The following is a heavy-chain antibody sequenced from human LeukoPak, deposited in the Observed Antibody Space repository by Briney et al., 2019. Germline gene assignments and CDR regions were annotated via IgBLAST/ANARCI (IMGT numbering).Heavy chain of an antibody. CDR2: IYYSGST. Sequence: SETLSLTCAVYGGSISSYYWSWIRQPPGKGLEWIGYIYYSGSTNYNPSLKSRVTISVDTSKNQFSLKLSSVTAADTAVYYCARHLPYSSGWRGVFDYWGQGTLVTVSS. D-gene: IGHD6-19*01. CDR3: ARHLPYSSGWRGVFDY. V-gene: IGHV4-59*08. CDR1: GGSISSYY. J-gene: IGHJ4*02.